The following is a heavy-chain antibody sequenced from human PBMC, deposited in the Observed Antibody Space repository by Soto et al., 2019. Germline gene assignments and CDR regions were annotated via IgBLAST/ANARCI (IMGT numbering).Heavy chain of an antibody. J-gene: IGHJ5*02. CDR1: GYTFSDYY. Sequence: GASVKVSCKAGGYTFSDYYIQWVRQAPGQGLEYMGWISPKSGGAAYAQKFRGRVTMTRDTSVSLAYWPLSSLKSDDTAGYYCTGWGVYDIAWLDPWSKETLATVP. CDR3: TGWGVYDIAWLDP. D-gene: IGHD3-16*01. V-gene: IGHV1-2*02. CDR2: ISPKSGGA.